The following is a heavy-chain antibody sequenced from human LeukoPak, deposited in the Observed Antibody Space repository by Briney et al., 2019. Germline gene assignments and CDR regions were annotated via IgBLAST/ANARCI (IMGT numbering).Heavy chain of an antibody. CDR3: ATAPSASRYFDWLSPFDY. V-gene: IGHV1-24*01. J-gene: IGHJ4*02. CDR1: GYTLTELS. D-gene: IGHD3-9*01. CDR2: FDPEDGET. Sequence: VASVKVSCKVSGYTLTELSMHWVRQAPGKGLEWMGGFDPEDGETIYAQKFQGRVTMTEDTSTDTAYMELSSLRSEDTAVYYCATAPSASRYFDWLSPFDYWGQGTLVTVSS.